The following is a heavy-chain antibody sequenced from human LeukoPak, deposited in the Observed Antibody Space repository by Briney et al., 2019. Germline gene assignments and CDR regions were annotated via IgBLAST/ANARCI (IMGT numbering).Heavy chain of an antibody. CDR3: AKEGRWLQLGGAFDI. CDR2: ISSSGSTI. D-gene: IGHD5-24*01. CDR1: GSTFSNYE. Sequence: GGSLRLSCTASGSTFSNYEMNWVRQAPGKGLEWVSYISSSGSTIYYADSVKGRFTISRDNAKNSLYLQMNSLRAEDTAVYYCAKEGRWLQLGGAFDIWGQGTMVTVSS. V-gene: IGHV3-48*03. J-gene: IGHJ3*02.